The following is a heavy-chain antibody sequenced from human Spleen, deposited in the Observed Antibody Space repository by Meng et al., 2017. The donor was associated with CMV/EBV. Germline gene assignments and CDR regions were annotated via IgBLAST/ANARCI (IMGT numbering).Heavy chain of an antibody. J-gene: IGHJ4*02. D-gene: IGHD2-21*01. CDR2: VYSVDGT. CDR1: SGAISSYY. CDR3: AIGGAGVASYY. V-gene: IGHV4-59*01. Sequence: GSLRLSCTVSSGAISSYYWSWIRQAPGKRLEWIGSVYSVDGTNYNPSFKSRVTISLQTSKKPFPLHLRSVTAADTAVYYCAIGGAGVASYYWGQGTLVTVSS.